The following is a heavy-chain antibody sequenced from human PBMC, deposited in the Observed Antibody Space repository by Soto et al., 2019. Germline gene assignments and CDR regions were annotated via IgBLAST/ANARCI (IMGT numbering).Heavy chain of an antibody. J-gene: IGHJ5*02. Sequence: QVQLRESGPGLVKPSETLSLICSVSGGSITSSYWSWIRQPPGKGLEWIGDFYYGGSTNYNPSLKSRVSISVDTSKNQSSLKLNSVTAADTAVYYCARQPPGWFDPWGQGTLVTVSS. CDR2: FYYGGST. CDR1: GGSITSSY. CDR3: ARQPPGWFDP. V-gene: IGHV4-59*08.